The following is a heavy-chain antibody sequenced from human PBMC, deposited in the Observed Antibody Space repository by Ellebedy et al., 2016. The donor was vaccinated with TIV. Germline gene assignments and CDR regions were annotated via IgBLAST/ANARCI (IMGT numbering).Heavy chain of an antibody. CDR3: AREGP. V-gene: IGHV3-48*04. J-gene: IGHJ5*02. CDR1: GFTFSSYS. Sequence: GGSLRLXCAASGFTFSSYSMNWVRQAPGKGLEWVSYISSSSSTVYSADSVKGRFTISRDNAKNSLYLQMNSLRAEDTAVYYCAREGPWGQGTLVTVSS. CDR2: ISSSSSTV.